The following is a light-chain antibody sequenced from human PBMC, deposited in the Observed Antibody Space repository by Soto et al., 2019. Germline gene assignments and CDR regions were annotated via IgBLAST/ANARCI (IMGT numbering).Light chain of an antibody. CDR3: HHYDNLPRT. CDR2: DAS. CDR1: QDISNY. V-gene: IGKV1-33*01. Sequence: LHIHQYPSSLSASVGNRVTIKYNASQDISNYLNWYQQKPGKAPKLLIYDASNLETGVPSRFSGSGSGTDFTFTISSLQPEDMATYYCHHYDNLPRTSGGGTKVDI. J-gene: IGKJ4*01.